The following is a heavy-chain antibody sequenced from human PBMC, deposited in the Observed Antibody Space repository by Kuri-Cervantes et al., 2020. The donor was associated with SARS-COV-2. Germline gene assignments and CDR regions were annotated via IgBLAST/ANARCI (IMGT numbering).Heavy chain of an antibody. D-gene: IGHD3-22*01. CDR3: ARDPNYYDSSGYYYFDY. V-gene: IGHV4-34*01. CDR2: VNHRGST. J-gene: IGHJ4*02. Sequence: SETLSLTCAVYGGSFSGYYWSWIRQSPGKGLEWIGEVNHRGSTNYNPSLKSRVTISVDTSKNQFSLKLSSVTAADTAVYYCARDPNYYDSSGYYYFDYWGQGTLVTVSS. CDR1: GGSFSGYY.